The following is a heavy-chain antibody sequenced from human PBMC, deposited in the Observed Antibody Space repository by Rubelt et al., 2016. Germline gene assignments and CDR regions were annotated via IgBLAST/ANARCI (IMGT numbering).Heavy chain of an antibody. CDR3: ARDGCTYGECPPLFDY. CDR1: GFTFSSYS. CDR2: TRNKANVYTT. V-gene: IGHV3-72*01. Sequence: EVQLVESGGGLVQPGGSLRLSCAASGFTFSSYSMNWVRQAPGKGLEWVGRTRNKANVYTTEYAASVKGRFTISRDDSKNSLYLQMNSLKTEDTAVYYRARDGCTYGECPPLFDYWGQGTLVTVSS. D-gene: IGHD2-8*01. J-gene: IGHJ4*02.